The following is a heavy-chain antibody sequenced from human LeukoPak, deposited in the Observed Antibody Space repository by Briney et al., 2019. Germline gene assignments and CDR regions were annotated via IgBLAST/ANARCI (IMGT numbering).Heavy chain of an antibody. J-gene: IGHJ6*03. CDR2: IYYSGST. CDR3: ARRPSLYYDILTGPDSYYYYYMDV. Sequence: SETLSLTCTVSGGSISSYYWSWIRQPPGKGLEWIGYIYYSGSTNYNPSLKSRVTISVDTSKNQFSLTLSSVTAADTAVYYCARRPSLYYDILTGPDSYYYYYMDVWGKGTTVTVSS. D-gene: IGHD3-9*01. CDR1: GGSISSYY. V-gene: IGHV4-59*01.